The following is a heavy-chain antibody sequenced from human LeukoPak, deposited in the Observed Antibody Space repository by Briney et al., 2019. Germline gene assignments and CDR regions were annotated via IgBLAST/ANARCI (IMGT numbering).Heavy chain of an antibody. V-gene: IGHV4-34*01. CDR3: ARDLIGGLLFDY. J-gene: IGHJ4*02. CDR2: INHSGST. CDR1: GGSFSGYY. D-gene: IGHD3-16*01. Sequence: SETLSLTCAVYGGSFSGYYWSWIRQPPGKGLEWIGEINHSGSTNYNPSLKSRVTISVDTSKNQFSLKLSSVTAADTAVYYCARDLIGGLLFDYWGQGTLVTVSS.